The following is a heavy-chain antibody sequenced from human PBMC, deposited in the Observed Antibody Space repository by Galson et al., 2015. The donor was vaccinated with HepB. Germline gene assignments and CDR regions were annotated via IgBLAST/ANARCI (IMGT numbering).Heavy chain of an antibody. D-gene: IGHD1-26*01. V-gene: IGHV3-30-3*01. CDR2: ISYDGTNK. Sequence: SLRLSCAASGFTFSSYAMHWVRRAPGKGLEWVAVISYDGTNKFYANSVKGRFTISRDNSKNTLYLQINSLTAEDTAVYYCARDAAVGATLWYYFDYWGQGTLVTVSS. CDR3: ARDAAVGATLWYYFDY. CDR1: GFTFSSYA. J-gene: IGHJ4*02.